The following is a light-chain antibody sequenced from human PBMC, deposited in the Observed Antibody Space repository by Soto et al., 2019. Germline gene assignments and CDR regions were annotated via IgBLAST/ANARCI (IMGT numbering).Light chain of an antibody. Sequence: EIVLTQSPGTLSLSPEERATLSCRATESVSSYLAWYQQTPGQAPRLLIYGASSRATGIPDRFSGSGSGTDFTITISRLEHEDVEVYYCQQYGSSRWTFGQGTKVDIK. CDR3: QQYGSSRWT. J-gene: IGKJ1*01. V-gene: IGKV3-20*01. CDR1: ESVSSY. CDR2: GAS.